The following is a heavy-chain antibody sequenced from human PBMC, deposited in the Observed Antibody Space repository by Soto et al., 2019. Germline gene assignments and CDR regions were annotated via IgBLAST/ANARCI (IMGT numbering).Heavy chain of an antibody. Sequence: ASVKVSCKASGYTFTGYYMHGVRQAPGQGLEWMGWINPNSGGTNYAQKFQGRVTMTRDTSISTAYMELSRLRSDDTAVYYCARPFNEDRSGYYLRPWGQGTLVTVSS. CDR2: INPNSGGT. J-gene: IGHJ5*02. CDR3: ARPFNEDRSGYYLRP. V-gene: IGHV1-2*02. D-gene: IGHD3-22*01. CDR1: GYTFTGYY.